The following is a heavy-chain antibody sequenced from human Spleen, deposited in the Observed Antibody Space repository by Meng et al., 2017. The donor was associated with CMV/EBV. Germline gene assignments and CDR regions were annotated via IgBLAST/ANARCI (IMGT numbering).Heavy chain of an antibody. D-gene: IGHD3-3*01. J-gene: IGHJ6*02. Sequence: SGPTLVKPTETLTLTCTFSGFSLTTSGMCVSWVRQPPGRALEWLALIDWEDAKFYSTSLRTRLTISKVTTKNQVVLTVTNMDAVDTATYYCARGGPSSHYDFWSLNGVDVWGLGTTVTVSS. CDR3: ARGGPSSHYDFWSLNGVDV. CDR1: GFSLTTSGMC. V-gene: IGHV2-70*20. CDR2: IDWEDAK.